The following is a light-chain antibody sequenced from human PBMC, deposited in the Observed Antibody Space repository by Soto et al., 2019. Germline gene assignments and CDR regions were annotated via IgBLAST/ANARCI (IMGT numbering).Light chain of an antibody. CDR1: QSVSSSY. J-gene: IGKJ2*01. CDR3: QQYGSSPYT. Sequence: EIVLTQSPGTMSLSPGERATLSCRASQSVSSSYLAWYQQKPGQAPRLLIYGASSRANGIPDRFSGSGSGTDFTLTISRLEPEDFAVYYCQQYGSSPYTFGQGTTREIK. V-gene: IGKV3-20*01. CDR2: GAS.